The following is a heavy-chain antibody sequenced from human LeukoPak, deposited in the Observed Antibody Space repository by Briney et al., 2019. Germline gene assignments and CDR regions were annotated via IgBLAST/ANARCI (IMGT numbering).Heavy chain of an antibody. V-gene: IGHV3-7*03. D-gene: IGHD3-3*01. CDR1: GFTFSSYW. J-gene: IGHJ4*02. CDR2: IKQDGSEK. CDR3: AKDLRRGSIFGVVFIPEGFDY. Sequence: PGGSLRLSCAASGFTFSSYWMSWVRQAPGKGLEWVANIKQDGSEKYYVDSVKGRFTISRDNAKNSLYLQMNSLRAEDTAVYFCAKDLRRGSIFGVVFIPEGFDYWGQGTLVTVSS.